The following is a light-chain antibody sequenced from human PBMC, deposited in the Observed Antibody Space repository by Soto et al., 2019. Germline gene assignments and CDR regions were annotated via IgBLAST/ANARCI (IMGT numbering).Light chain of an antibody. V-gene: IGLV2-23*02. J-gene: IGLJ2*01. CDR3: CSYAGSYWV. CDR2: EVS. CDR1: SSDVGSYNL. Sequence: QSALTQPASVSGSPGQPISISCTGTSSDVGSYNLVSWYQQHPGKAPKLMIYEVSKRPSGVSNRFSGSKSGNTASLTISGLQAEDEADYYCCSYAGSYWVFGGGTKLTVL.